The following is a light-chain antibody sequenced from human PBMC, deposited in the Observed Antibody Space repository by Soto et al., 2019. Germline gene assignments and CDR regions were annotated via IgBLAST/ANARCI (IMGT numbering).Light chain of an antibody. V-gene: IGLV2-14*01. CDR1: SSDVVGYNA. CDR3: SSYTRSGVYV. Sequence: QSALTQPASVSGSPGQSITISCTGTSSDVVGYNAVSWYQQHPGRAPKLMVYAVSNRPSGISNRFSGSKSGSTASLTISGLQAEDGADYYCSSYTRSGVYVFGAGTKLTVL. J-gene: IGLJ1*01. CDR2: AVS.